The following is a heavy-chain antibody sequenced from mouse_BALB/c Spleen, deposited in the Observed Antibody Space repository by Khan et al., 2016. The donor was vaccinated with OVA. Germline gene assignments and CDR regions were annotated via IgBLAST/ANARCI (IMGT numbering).Heavy chain of an antibody. D-gene: IGHD2-1*01. J-gene: IGHJ4*01. CDR2: IYPGSGST. Sequence: QVQLKESGPELVKPGASVKVSCKTSGYTFTDYDIRWVKQRTGQGLEWIGEIYPGSGSTYYNEKFKGKATLTADKSSNTAYMQLSSLTSEDSAVYFCAKIFYGNSYAMDYWGQGTAVTVSS. CDR1: GYTFTDYD. V-gene: IGHV1-77*01. CDR3: AKIFYGNSYAMDY.